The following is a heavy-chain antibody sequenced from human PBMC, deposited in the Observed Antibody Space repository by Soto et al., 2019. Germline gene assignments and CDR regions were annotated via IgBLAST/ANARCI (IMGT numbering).Heavy chain of an antibody. CDR2: MNTNTGNT. CDR3: ARVFRFFGGHPGY. J-gene: IGHJ4*02. D-gene: IGHD3-3*01. V-gene: IGHV1-8*01. CDR1: GYTFTEFD. Sequence: QVLLVQSGADVKKPGASVKVSCKTSGYTFTEFDINWVRQAPGQGLEWMGWMNTNTGNTGYAQKFQGRVTRTRDTPISKASMELRRLGSEDPAFYYWARVFRFFGGHPGYWGQGTLVTFPS.